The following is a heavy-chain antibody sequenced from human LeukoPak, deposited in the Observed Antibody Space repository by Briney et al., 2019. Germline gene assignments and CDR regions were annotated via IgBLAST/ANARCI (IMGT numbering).Heavy chain of an antibody. CDR1: GGTFSSYA. J-gene: IGHJ3*02. CDR2: IIPIFGTA. D-gene: IGHD3-22*01. CDR3: ASGYYNSRGPEAFDI. V-gene: IGHV1-69*13. Sequence: SVKVSCKASGGTFSSYAISWVRQAPGQGLEWMGGIIPIFGTANYAQKFQGRVTITADESTSTAYMELSSLRSEDTAVYYCASGYYNSRGPEAFDIWGQGTMVTVSS.